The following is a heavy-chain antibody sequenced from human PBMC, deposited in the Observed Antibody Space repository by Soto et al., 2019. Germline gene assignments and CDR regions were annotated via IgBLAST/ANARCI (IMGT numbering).Heavy chain of an antibody. D-gene: IGHD3-10*01. CDR1: GYSISAYY. CDR3: GRDDYGIFPY. CDR2: IDPKNGGT. J-gene: IGHJ4*02. V-gene: IGHV1-2*02. Sequence: QVQLVQSGTEVKKPGASAKVSCQASGYSISAYYIHWVRQAPGQGLEWMGWIDPKNGGTVSAQKFQGRLTMTRDTSSSTVYMDLSGLTSDDTALYYCGRDDYGIFPYWGQGSLVTVSS.